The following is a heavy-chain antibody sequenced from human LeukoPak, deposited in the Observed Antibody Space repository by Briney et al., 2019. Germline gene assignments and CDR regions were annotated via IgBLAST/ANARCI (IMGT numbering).Heavy chain of an antibody. V-gene: IGHV4-59*07. D-gene: IGHD4-17*01. CDR2: IYYSGST. CDR1: DGSITNYY. J-gene: IGHJ3*02. CDR3: ARVSGTVTLDAFDI. Sequence: SYTLSLTCTVSDGSITNYYWSWIRQPPGKGLEWIGSIYYSGSTNYNPSLKSRVTISVDTSKNQFSLKLSSVTAADTAVYYCARVSGTVTLDAFDIWGQGTMVTVSS.